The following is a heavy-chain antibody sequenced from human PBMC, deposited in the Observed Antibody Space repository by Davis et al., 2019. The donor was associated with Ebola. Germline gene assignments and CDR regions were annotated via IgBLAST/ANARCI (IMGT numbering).Heavy chain of an antibody. Sequence: SETLSLTCTVSGGSISSYYWSWIRQPPGKGLEWIGYIYYSGSTNYNPSLKSRVTISVDTSKNQFSLKLSSVTAADTAVYYCAREEYYYDSSGYHRGAFDILGQERMITVSS. J-gene: IGHJ3*02. CDR2: IYYSGST. CDR1: GGSISSYY. D-gene: IGHD3-22*01. V-gene: IGHV4-59*01. CDR3: AREEYYYDSSGYHRGAFDI.